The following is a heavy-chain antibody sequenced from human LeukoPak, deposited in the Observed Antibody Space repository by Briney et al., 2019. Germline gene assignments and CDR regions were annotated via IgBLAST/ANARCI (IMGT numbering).Heavy chain of an antibody. Sequence: GASVKVSCTASGGTFSTYAVSWVRQAPGQGLEWMGGIIPIFGKADYAQKFQDRVTITADESTSTAYMELSSLRSEDTALYYCARAGEYCIGGSCYSGVYFDYWGQGTLVTVSS. V-gene: IGHV1-69*13. CDR1: GGTFSTYA. CDR2: IIPIFGKA. D-gene: IGHD2-15*01. J-gene: IGHJ4*02. CDR3: ARAGEYCIGGSCYSGVYFDY.